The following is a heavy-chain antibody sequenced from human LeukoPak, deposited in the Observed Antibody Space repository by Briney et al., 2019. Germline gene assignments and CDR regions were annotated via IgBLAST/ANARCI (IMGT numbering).Heavy chain of an antibody. Sequence: GASVKVSCKASGGTFSSYAISWVRQAPGQGLEWMGGIIPIFGTANYAQKFQGRVTITADESTSTACMELSSLRSEDTAVYYCAREVRAVAGTNWFDPWGQGTLVTVSS. CDR3: AREVRAVAGTNWFDP. V-gene: IGHV1-69*13. J-gene: IGHJ5*02. D-gene: IGHD6-19*01. CDR2: IIPIFGTA. CDR1: GGTFSSYA.